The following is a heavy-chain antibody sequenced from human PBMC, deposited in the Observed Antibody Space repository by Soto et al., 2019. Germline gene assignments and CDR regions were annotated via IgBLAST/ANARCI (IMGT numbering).Heavy chain of an antibody. Sequence: GGSLRLSCAASGFTFSTYWMDWVRQTPGKGLEWVANINQDGSEKNYVDSVKGRFTIYRDNAKNSLYLQMSSLTAEDSALYYCSRSLDAWGQGTLVTVSS. CDR2: INQDGSEK. CDR1: GFTFSTYW. V-gene: IGHV3-7*01. J-gene: IGHJ5*02. CDR3: SRSLDA.